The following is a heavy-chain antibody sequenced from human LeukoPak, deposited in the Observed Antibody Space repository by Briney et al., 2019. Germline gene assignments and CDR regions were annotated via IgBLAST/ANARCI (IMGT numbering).Heavy chain of an antibody. D-gene: IGHD4-23*01. J-gene: IGHJ3*02. V-gene: IGHV1-3*01. CDR3: AREGYGGNSNAFDI. Sequence: ASVKVSCKASGYTFTSYAMHWVRQAPGQRLEWMGWINAGNGNTKYSQKFQGRVTMTRDTSTSTVYMELSSLRSEDTAVYYCAREGYGGNSNAFDIWGQGAMVAVSS. CDR2: INAGNGNT. CDR1: GYTFTSYA.